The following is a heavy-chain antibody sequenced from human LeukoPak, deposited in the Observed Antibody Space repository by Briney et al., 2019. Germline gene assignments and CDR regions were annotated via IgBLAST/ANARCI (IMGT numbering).Heavy chain of an antibody. CDR1: GFTFSNYN. D-gene: IGHD5-18*01. CDR2: ISSSSSTI. CDR3: ARSPDGYSYGYLY. J-gene: IGHJ4*02. V-gene: IGHV3-48*04. Sequence: GGSLRLSCAASGFTFSNYNINWVRQAPGKGLEWVSYISSSSSTIYYADSVKGRFTISRDNAKNSLYLQMNSLRAEDTAVYYCARSPDGYSYGYLYWGQGTLVTVSS.